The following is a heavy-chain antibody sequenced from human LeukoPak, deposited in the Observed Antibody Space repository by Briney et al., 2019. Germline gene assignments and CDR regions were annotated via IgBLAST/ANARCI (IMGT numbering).Heavy chain of an antibody. V-gene: IGHV3-23*01. Sequence: GGSLRLSCAASGFTFNNYPMSWVRQAPGKGLEWVSVIGSSGGSTHYADSVKGRFTISRDNSRNTLSLQMNSLRAEDTAVYYCAKDFRIGYSAHFDYWGQGALVTVSS. D-gene: IGHD2-21*01. CDR3: AKDFRIGYSAHFDY. CDR1: GFTFNNYP. J-gene: IGHJ4*02. CDR2: IGSSGGST.